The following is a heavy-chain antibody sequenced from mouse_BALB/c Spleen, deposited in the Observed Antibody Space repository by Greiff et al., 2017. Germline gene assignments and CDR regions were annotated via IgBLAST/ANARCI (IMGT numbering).Heavy chain of an antibody. J-gene: IGHJ2*01. CDR2: ISYSGST. CDR3: ARSGTDDGYYFDY. Sequence: VQLQQSGPSLVKPSQTLSLTCSVTGDSITSGYWNWIRKFPGNKLEYMGYISYSGSTYYNPSLKSRISITRDTSKNQYYLQLNSVTTEDTATYYCARSGTDDGYYFDYWGQGTTLTVSS. D-gene: IGHD2-12*01. CDR1: GDSITSGY. V-gene: IGHV3-8*02.